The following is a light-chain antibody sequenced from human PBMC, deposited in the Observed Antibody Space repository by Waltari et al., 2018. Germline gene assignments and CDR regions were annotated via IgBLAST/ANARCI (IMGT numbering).Light chain of an antibody. CDR1: QNVSSK. Sequence: ETVMTQSPASLSVSPGGGAVLSCRASQNVSSKLAGYQQQPGQAPRLLIFGASTRAPGSPARFSGSGSGTEFTLTISSLQSEDVAVYYCQQYNNWPPSTFGQGTRLEIK. J-gene: IGKJ5*01. CDR3: QQYNNWPPST. CDR2: GAS. V-gene: IGKV3-15*01.